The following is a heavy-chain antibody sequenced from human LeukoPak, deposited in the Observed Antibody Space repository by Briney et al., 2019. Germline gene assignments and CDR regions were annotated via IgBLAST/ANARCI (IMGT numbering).Heavy chain of an antibody. V-gene: IGHV4-30-2*01. D-gene: IGHD3-10*01. CDR2: IYHSGST. Sequence: SETLSLTCTVSGGSISRGGYSWSWIRQPPGKGLEWIGYIYHSGSTYYNPSLKSRVTISLDRSKNQFPLKLTSVAAADTAVYYCATVAMVRGSVFDPWGQGTLVTVSS. J-gene: IGHJ5*02. CDR1: GGSISRGGYS. CDR3: ATVAMVRGSVFDP.